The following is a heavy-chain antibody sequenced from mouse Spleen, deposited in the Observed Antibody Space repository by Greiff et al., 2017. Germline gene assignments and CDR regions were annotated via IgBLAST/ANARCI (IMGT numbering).Heavy chain of an antibody. Sequence: EVKLVESGGGLVKLGGSLKLSCAASGFTFSSYAMSWVRQTPEKRLEWVATISSGGGNTYYPDSVKGRFTISRDNAKNTLYLQMSSLKSEDTAMYYCARHGYLYYFDYWGQGTTLTVSS. CDR2: ISSGGGNT. V-gene: IGHV5-9*04. CDR3: ARHGYLYYFDY. J-gene: IGHJ2*01. D-gene: IGHD5-1*01. CDR1: GFTFSSYA.